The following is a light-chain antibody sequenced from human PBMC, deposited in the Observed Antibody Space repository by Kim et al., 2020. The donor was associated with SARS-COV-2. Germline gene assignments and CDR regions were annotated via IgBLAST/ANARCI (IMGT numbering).Light chain of an antibody. J-gene: IGKJ1*01. CDR2: AAS. Sequence: QMTQSPSSVSASVGDTVTITCRASQGVNSWLSWYQHKPGKAPKLLIYAASILQSGVPSRFSGSGSGTYFTLTIGSLQPEDSATYYCQQAYSYPRTFGQGTKVDIK. CDR3: QQAYSYPRT. CDR1: QGVNSW. V-gene: IGKV1-12*01.